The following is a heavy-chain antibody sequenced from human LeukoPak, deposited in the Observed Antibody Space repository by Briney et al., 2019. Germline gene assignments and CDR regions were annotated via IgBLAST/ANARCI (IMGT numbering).Heavy chain of an antibody. D-gene: IGHD6-19*01. CDR1: GLTFRNYG. Sequence: GGSLRLSCAASGLTFRNYGMHWVRQAPGKGLEWVAVIWYDGSNKYYADSVKGRFTISRDNSKNTLYLQLNNLGAEDTAVYYCAKVGMSVAGNYFDSWGQGSLVTVSS. CDR3: AKVGMSVAGNYFDS. V-gene: IGHV3-33*06. J-gene: IGHJ4*02. CDR2: IWYDGSNK.